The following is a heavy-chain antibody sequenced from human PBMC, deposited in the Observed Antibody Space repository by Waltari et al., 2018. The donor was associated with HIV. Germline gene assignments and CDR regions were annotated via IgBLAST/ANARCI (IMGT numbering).Heavy chain of an antibody. V-gene: IGHV3-53*01. CDR3: ATGVRYYGP. J-gene: IGHJ1*01. D-gene: IGHD3-22*01. CDR1: NFTISDRH. Sequence: ESGGRLIQTGGSLGLSCVASNFTISDRHVTWVRQASGGPLEWVAVIYPDDTTHYADSLRGRFTISRVRSRTSVLLLMNGLFVDDSAIYYCATGVRYYGPWGQGTRVTVSS. CDR2: IYPDDTT.